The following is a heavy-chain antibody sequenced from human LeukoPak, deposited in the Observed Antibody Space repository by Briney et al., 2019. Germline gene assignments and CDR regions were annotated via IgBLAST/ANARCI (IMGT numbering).Heavy chain of an antibody. CDR2: ISSSSSYI. CDR1: GFTFSSYS. V-gene: IGHV3-21*01. D-gene: IGHD2-2*01. CDR3: ASSMEYQLPGV. J-gene: IGHJ6*04. Sequence: GGSLRLSGAASGFTFSSYSMNWVRQAPGKGLEWVSSISSSSSYIYYADSVKGRFTISRDNAKNSLYLQMNRLRAEDTAVYYCASSMEYQLPGVWGKGTTVTVSS.